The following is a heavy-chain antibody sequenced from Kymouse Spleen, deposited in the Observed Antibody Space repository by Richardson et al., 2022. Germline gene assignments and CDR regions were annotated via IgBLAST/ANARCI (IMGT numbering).Heavy chain of an antibody. Sequence: QVQLQESGPGLVKPSQTLSLTCTVSGGSISSGGYYWSWIRQHPGKGLEWIGYIYYSGSTYYNPSLKSRVTISVDTSKNQFSLKLSSVTAADTAVYYCARDVVVVPAAIIAARPGYYYYGMDVWGQGTTVTVSS. CDR2: IYYSGST. V-gene: IGHV4-31*03. CDR3: ARDVVVVPAAIIAARPGYYYYGMDV. J-gene: IGHJ6*02. D-gene: IGHD2-2*02. CDR1: GGSISSGGYY.